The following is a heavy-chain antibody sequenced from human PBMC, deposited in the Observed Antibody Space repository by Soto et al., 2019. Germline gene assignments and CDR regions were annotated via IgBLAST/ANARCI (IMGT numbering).Heavy chain of an antibody. Sequence: EVQLVESGGGLVQPGRSLRLSCAASGFIFDNSGRHWVRQAPGKGLEWVSGISWNGGNIGYADSVKGRFSISRDNAKDSLFLQMNSLRPDDTAFYYCVKAGVRDLIVEVPVYFDIWGQGTLVTVSS. CDR2: ISWNGGNI. V-gene: IGHV3-9*01. CDR1: GFIFDNSG. CDR3: VKAGVRDLIVEVPVYFDI. J-gene: IGHJ4*02. D-gene: IGHD2-21*01.